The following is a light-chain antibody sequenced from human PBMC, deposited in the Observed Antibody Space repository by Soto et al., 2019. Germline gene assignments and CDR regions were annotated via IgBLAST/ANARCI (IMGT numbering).Light chain of an antibody. V-gene: IGLV2-14*01. CDR2: EVN. CDR3: TSYTSSGTYVV. Sequence: QSALTQPASVSGSPGQSITISCTGTSSDIGTYNYVSWYQHQAGKAPKLIFYEVNNRPSGVSYRFSASKSGNTASLTISGLQAEDEADYYCTSYTSSGTYVVFGGGTKLTVL. CDR1: SSDIGTYNY. J-gene: IGLJ2*01.